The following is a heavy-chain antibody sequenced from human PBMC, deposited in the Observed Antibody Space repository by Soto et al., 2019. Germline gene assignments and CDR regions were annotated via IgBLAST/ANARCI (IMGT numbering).Heavy chain of an antibody. V-gene: IGHV1-2*02. Sequence: QLHLVQSGAVVKKPGASVTVSCSASGYPVTAYYMHWVRQAPGRGLEWMEGINPATGAAKYTQTFQGRVTLTRDTSTSTFFMELSGLTPEDTAVFYCARGGGVGVAGSAAFDMWGQGTLVTVSS. CDR1: GYPVTAYY. CDR3: ARGGGVGVAGSAAFDM. J-gene: IGHJ3*02. D-gene: IGHD3-3*01. CDR2: INPATGAA.